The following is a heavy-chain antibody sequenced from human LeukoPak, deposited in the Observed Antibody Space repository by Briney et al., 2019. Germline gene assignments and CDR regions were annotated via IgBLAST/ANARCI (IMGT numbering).Heavy chain of an antibody. Sequence: GGSLRLSCAASGFTFGDYAMHWVRQAPGKGLEWVSGISWNSGSIGYADSVKGRFTISRDNAKNSLYLQMNSLRAEDTALYYCAKGRHYGFQAFDYWGQGTLVTVSS. D-gene: IGHD3-10*01. CDR2: ISWNSGSI. V-gene: IGHV3-9*01. J-gene: IGHJ4*02. CDR3: AKGRHYGFQAFDY. CDR1: GFTFGDYA.